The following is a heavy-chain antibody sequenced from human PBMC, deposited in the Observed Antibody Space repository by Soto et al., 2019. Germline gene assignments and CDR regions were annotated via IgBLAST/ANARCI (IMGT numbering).Heavy chain of an antibody. CDR3: ARDAYVVVVAATLYY. CDR1: GYTFTSYA. J-gene: IGHJ4*02. V-gene: IGHV1-3*01. Sequence: ASVKVSCKASGYTFTSYAMHWVRQAPGQRLEWMGWINAGNGNTKYSQKFQGRVTITRDTSASTAYMELSSLRSEDTAVYYCARDAYVVVVAATLYYWGQGTLVTVS. D-gene: IGHD2-15*01. CDR2: INAGNGNT.